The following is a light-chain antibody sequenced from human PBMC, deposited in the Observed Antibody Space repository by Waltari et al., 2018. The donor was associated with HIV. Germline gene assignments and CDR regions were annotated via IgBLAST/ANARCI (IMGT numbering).Light chain of an antibody. CDR3: QQYNNWPPWT. CDR2: GAS. Sequence: EIVMTQSPATLSVSPGERATLSCRASQSVSSNLAWYQQKPGQAPRLLIYGASIRATGIPARFSGSGSGTEFTLTISILQSEDFAVYYCQQYNNWPPWTFGQGTKMEIK. J-gene: IGKJ1*01. V-gene: IGKV3D-15*03. CDR1: QSVSSN.